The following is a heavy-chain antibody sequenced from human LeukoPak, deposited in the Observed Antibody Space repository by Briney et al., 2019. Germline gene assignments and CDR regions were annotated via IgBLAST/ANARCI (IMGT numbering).Heavy chain of an antibody. J-gene: IGHJ6*02. CDR3: ARDGGNAPYYYYYGMDV. CDR1: GGSFSGYY. D-gene: IGHD4-23*01. CDR2: INHSGST. V-gene: IGHV4-34*01. Sequence: SETLSLTCAVYGGSFSGYYWSWIRQPPGKGLEWIGEINHSGSTNYNPSLKSRVTISVDTSKNQFSLKLSSVTAADTAVYYCARDGGNAPYYYYYGMDVWGQGTTVTVSS.